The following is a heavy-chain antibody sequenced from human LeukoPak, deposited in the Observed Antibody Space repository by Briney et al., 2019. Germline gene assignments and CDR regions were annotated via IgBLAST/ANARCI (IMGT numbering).Heavy chain of an antibody. D-gene: IGHD3-16*01. CDR1: GGSTSSGGYY. V-gene: IGHV4-30-2*01. CDR2: ISHSGST. CDR3: ARDRRHRGGYLDL. J-gene: IGHJ2*01. Sequence: SETLSLTCTVSGGSTSSGGYYWSWIRQPPGKGLEWIGYISHSGSTYYNPSLKSRVTISVDRSKNQFSLKLSSVTAADTAVYYCARDRRHRGGYLDLWGRGTQVTVSS.